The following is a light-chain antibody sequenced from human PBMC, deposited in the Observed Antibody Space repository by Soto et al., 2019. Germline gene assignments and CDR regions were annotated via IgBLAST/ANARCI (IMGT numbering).Light chain of an antibody. CDR1: QSISSTY. CDR3: QQYGRSAYT. J-gene: IGKJ2*01. V-gene: IGKV3-20*01. Sequence: EIVLTQSPGTLSLSPGERATLSCRASQSISSTYLAWYQQKPGQAPRLLIYGASSRATGIPDRISGSGSGTDFTLTIRRLEPEDFAVYYCQQYGRSAYTFGQGTKLEIK. CDR2: GAS.